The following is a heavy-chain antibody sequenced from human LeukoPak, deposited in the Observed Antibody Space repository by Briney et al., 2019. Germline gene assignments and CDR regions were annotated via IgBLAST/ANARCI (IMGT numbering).Heavy chain of an antibody. Sequence: GGSLRLSCAASGFTFSNYAMTWVRQAPGKGLEWVSTISGGGYSTYHADSVKGRFTLSRDNSKNTLYLLMSSLRAEDTAAYYCARGLYQFDYWGQGTLVTVSS. D-gene: IGHD2/OR15-2a*01. J-gene: IGHJ4*02. CDR1: GFTFSNYA. CDR2: ISGGGYST. V-gene: IGHV3-23*01. CDR3: ARGLYQFDY.